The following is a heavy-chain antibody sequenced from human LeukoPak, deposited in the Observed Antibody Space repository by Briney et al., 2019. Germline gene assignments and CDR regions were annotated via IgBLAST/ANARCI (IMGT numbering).Heavy chain of an antibody. CDR1: EFSFSSYG. J-gene: IGHJ4*02. Sequence: PGGSLRLSCAASEFSFSSYGMHWVRRAPGKGLQWVASLWYDGTNQYHADSVKGRFTISRDNSQSTLYLQMNSLRAEDTAVYYCARARNNYDSSGFSALDYWGQGTLVTVSS. CDR2: LWYDGTNQ. D-gene: IGHD3-22*01. V-gene: IGHV3-33*01. CDR3: ARARNNYDSSGFSALDY.